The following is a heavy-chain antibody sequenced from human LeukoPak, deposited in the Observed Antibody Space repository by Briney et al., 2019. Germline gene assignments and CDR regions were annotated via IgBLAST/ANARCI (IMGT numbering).Heavy chain of an antibody. V-gene: IGHV3-23*01. D-gene: IGHD5-24*01. CDR1: GFTFRNVW. J-gene: IGHJ3*01. Sequence: GGSLRLSCAASGFTFRNVWMTWVRQAPGKGLEWVSLIGSVGESTYYADSVKGRFTISRDNVNHTLFLQMNSLRVEDTAMYYCVKDIQLSTWGLGTMVTVSS. CDR2: IGSVGEST. CDR3: VKDIQLST.